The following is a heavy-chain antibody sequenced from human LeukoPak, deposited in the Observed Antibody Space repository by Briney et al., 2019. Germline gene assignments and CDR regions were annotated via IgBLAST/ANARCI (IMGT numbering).Heavy chain of an antibody. V-gene: IGHV3-7*01. CDR1: GGTFSAYW. Sequence: PGGSLRLSCAVSGGTFSAYWMAWVRQSPGKGLEWVAEINEDGSVKYYVDSMKGRFTISRDNAKNSLYLQMNSLGAEDTAVYYCAKVPRDSDCYWGQVTLVTFSS. J-gene: IGHJ4*02. D-gene: IGHD2-21*02. CDR2: INEDGSVK. CDR3: AKVPRDSDCY.